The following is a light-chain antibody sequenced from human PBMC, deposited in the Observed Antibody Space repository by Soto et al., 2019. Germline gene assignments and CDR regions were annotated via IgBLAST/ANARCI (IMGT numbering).Light chain of an antibody. J-gene: IGKJ5*01. CDR3: QQYVKSPQIT. CDR1: QSVISNY. CDR2: DAS. Sequence: EIVLAQSPGTLSLSPGERATLSCRASQSVISNYLSWYQQQTGQAPRLLIYDASNRATGIPARFSGSGSGRDFTLTISSLEPEDFAVYYCQQYVKSPQITFGQGTRLEI. V-gene: IGKV3-20*01.